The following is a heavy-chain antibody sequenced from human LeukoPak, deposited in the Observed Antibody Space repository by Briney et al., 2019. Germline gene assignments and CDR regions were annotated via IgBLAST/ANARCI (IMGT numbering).Heavy chain of an antibody. J-gene: IGHJ4*02. Sequence: GGSLRLSCAASGFTVSNNYLSWVRQAPGKGLEWVSFVYDGGTTVYADSVKGRFTISRDNSKNTLYLEMNSLRAEDTAVYYCPRWYCSSAYCYYDYWGQGTLVTVSS. CDR2: VYDGGTT. CDR3: PRWYCSSAYCYYDY. CDR1: GFTVSNNY. D-gene: IGHD2-2*01. V-gene: IGHV3-53*01.